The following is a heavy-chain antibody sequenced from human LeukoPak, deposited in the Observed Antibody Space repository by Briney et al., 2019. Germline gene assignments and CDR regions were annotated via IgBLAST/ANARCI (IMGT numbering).Heavy chain of an antibody. Sequence: NPSETLSLTCAVYGGSFSGYYWSWIRQPPGKGLEWIGEINHSGSTNYNPPLKSRVTMSLDTSKNQFSLKLSSVTAADTAVYYCARCQRNNDYFLDVWGQGTTVTVSS. CDR2: INHSGST. CDR3: ARCQRNNDYFLDV. V-gene: IGHV4-34*01. CDR1: GGSFSGYY. D-gene: IGHD2/OR15-2a*01. J-gene: IGHJ6*02.